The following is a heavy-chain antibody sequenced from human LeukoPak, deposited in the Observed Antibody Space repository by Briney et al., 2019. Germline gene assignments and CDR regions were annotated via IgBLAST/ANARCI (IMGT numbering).Heavy chain of an antibody. J-gene: IGHJ4*02. CDR2: ISGSGGST. Sequence: PGGSLRLSCAASGFTFSSYAMSWVRQAPGKGLEWVSAISGSGGSTYYADSVKGRFTISRDNSKNTLYLQMNSLRAEDTAVYYCAKGGRYSSSWLRFDYWGQGTLVTVSS. CDR1: GFTFSSYA. D-gene: IGHD6-13*01. V-gene: IGHV3-23*01. CDR3: AKGGRYSSSWLRFDY.